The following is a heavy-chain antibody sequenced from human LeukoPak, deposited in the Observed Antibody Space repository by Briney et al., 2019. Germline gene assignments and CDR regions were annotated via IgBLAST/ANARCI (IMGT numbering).Heavy chain of an antibody. CDR3: ARDGHVLRFLEWKPPYYGMDV. J-gene: IGHJ6*02. CDR2: ISYDGSNK. Sequence: GGSLRLSCVASGFTFSSYAMHWVRQAPGKGLEWVAVISYDGSNKYYADSVKGRFTISRDNSKSTLYLQMNSLRAEDTAVYYCARDGHVLRFLEWKPPYYGMDVWGQGTTVTVSS. D-gene: IGHD3-3*01. V-gene: IGHV3-30-3*01. CDR1: GFTFSSYA.